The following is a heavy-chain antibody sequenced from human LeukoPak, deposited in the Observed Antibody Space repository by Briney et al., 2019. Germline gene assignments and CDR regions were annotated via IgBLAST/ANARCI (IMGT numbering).Heavy chain of an antibody. CDR1: GFTFSSYW. CDR2: IKSDGSET. CDR3: ASDRVQYGLDV. Sequence: GGSLRLSCAASGFTFSSYWMHWARQAPGKGLVWVSRIKSDGSETNYADSVKGRFTISRDNAKNTLNLQMNSLRAEDTAVYYCASDRVQYGLDVWGQGTTVSVSS. J-gene: IGHJ6*02. V-gene: IGHV3-74*01.